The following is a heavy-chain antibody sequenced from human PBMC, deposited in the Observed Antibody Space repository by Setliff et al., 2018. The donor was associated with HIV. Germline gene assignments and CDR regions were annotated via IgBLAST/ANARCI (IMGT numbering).Heavy chain of an antibody. D-gene: IGHD6-19*01. CDR3: AKDQQWLLLDY. V-gene: IGHV3-23*01. CDR2: LSGSGGST. CDR1: ELTFSNYA. Sequence: GSLRLSCAASELTFSNYAMTWVRQAPGKGLEWVSSLSGSGGSTYYADSVKGRFTISRDNSNNTLFLHMNSLRAEDTAVYYCAKDQQWLLLDYWGQGTLVTVSS. J-gene: IGHJ4*02.